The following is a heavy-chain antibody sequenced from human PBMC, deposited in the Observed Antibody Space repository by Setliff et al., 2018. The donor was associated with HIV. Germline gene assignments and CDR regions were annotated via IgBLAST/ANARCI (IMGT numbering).Heavy chain of an antibody. CDR3: AKNLYSSRWSPLVY. V-gene: IGHV3-11*04. D-gene: IGHD6-13*01. Sequence: PGGSLRLSCAVSGFTLTNYYMTWIRQAPGKGLEWISYISSGADAISYADSVKGRFTISRDNSKNTLYLQMNSLRTEDTAVYFCAKNLYSSRWSPLVYWGQGTLVTVSS. CDR1: GFTLTNYY. J-gene: IGHJ4*02. CDR2: ISSGADAI.